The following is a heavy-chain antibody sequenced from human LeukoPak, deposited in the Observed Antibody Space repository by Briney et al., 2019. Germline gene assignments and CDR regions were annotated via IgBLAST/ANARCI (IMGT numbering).Heavy chain of an antibody. Sequence: SETLSLTCTVSGGSVSSYYWSWIRQPPGKGLEWIGYIYYSGSTNYNPSLKSRVTISVDTSKNQCSLRLSSVTAADTAVYYCATSPLEWLPIPDYWGQGTLVTVSS. CDR2: IYYSGST. V-gene: IGHV4-59*02. CDR3: ATSPLEWLPIPDY. J-gene: IGHJ4*02. CDR1: GGSVSSYY. D-gene: IGHD3-3*01.